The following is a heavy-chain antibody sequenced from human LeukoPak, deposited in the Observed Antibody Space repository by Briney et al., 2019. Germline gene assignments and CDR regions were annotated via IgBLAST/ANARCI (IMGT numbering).Heavy chain of an antibody. CDR3: ARDRGSGWHTFDY. CDR1: GFTFSSYY. Sequence: PGGSLRLSCAASGFTFSSYYMSWVRQAPRQGLDLVSSISSSTSYIFYADSVRGRFTISRDNAKDYLYLQMNSLIAADTAAYYLARDRGSGWHTFDYWGQGTLVTVSS. CDR2: ISSSTSYI. D-gene: IGHD6-19*01. J-gene: IGHJ4*02. V-gene: IGHV3-21*01.